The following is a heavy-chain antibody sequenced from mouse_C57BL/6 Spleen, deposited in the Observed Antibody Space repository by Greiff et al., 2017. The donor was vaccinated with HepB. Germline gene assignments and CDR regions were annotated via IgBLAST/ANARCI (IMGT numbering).Heavy chain of an antibody. Sequence: VQLQQSGAELVKPGASVKLSCKASGYTFTSYWMQWVKQRPGQGLEWIGEIDPSDSYTNYNQKFKGKATLTVDTSSSTAYMQLSSLTSEDSAVYYCARGNLYDVRAMDYWGQGTSVTVSS. CDR3: ARGNLYDVRAMDY. CDR2: IDPSDSYT. D-gene: IGHD2-12*01. V-gene: IGHV1-50*01. CDR1: GYTFTSYW. J-gene: IGHJ4*01.